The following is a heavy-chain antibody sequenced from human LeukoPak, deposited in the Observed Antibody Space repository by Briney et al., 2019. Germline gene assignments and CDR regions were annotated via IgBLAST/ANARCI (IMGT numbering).Heavy chain of an antibody. CDR1: GYTFTSYG. CDR3: ALRGCSSTSCPYYYYYYMDV. J-gene: IGHJ6*03. D-gene: IGHD2-2*01. CDR2: ISAYNGYT. V-gene: IGHV1-18*01. Sequence: ASVNVSCKASGYTFTSYGINWVRQAPGQGLEWMGWISAYNGYTNYAQNLRGRVTMTTDTSTSTAYMELRSLRSDDTAVYYCALRGCSSTSCPYYYYYYMDVWGKGTTVTVSS.